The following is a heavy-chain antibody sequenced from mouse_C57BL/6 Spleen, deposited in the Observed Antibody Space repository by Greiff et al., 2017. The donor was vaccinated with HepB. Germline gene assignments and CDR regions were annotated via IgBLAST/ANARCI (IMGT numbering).Heavy chain of an antibody. Sequence: VQLVESGAELVRPGTSVKVSCKASGYAFTNYLIEWVKQRPGQGLEWIGVINPGSGGTNYNEKFKGKATLTADKSSSTAYMQLSSLTSEDSAVYFCARRGATVVDLYAMDYWGQGTSVTVSS. J-gene: IGHJ4*01. CDR1: GYAFTNYL. V-gene: IGHV1-54*01. CDR3: ARRGATVVDLYAMDY. CDR2: INPGSGGT. D-gene: IGHD1-1*01.